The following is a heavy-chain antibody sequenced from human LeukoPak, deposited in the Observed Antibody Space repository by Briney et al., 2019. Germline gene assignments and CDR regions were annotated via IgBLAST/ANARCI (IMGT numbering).Heavy chain of an antibody. CDR3: ARDRGEYGMDV. CDR2: IWYDGSQK. Sequence: GGSLRLSCAASGFTFSNYGMQWVRQAPGKGLEWLAVIWYDGSQKYYADSVKGRFTISREDSKNTLYLQMNSLRAEDTAVYYCARDRGEYGMDVWGQGTTVTVSS. J-gene: IGHJ6*02. CDR1: GFTFSNYG. V-gene: IGHV3-33*01. D-gene: IGHD3-10*01.